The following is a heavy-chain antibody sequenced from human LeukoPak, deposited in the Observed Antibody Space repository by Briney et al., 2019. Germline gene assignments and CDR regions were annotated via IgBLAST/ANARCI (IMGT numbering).Heavy chain of an antibody. CDR1: GYTFTSYA. CDR3: ARQGITIFGVVTQDYYYYGMDV. CDR2: IIPIFGTA. J-gene: IGHJ6*02. V-gene: IGHV1-69*13. Sequence: ASVKVSCKASGYTFTSYAISWVRQAPGQGLGWMGGIIPIFGTANYAQKFQGRVTITADESTSTAYMELSSLRSEDTAVYYCARQGITIFGVVTQDYYYYGMDVWGQGTTVTVSS. D-gene: IGHD3-3*01.